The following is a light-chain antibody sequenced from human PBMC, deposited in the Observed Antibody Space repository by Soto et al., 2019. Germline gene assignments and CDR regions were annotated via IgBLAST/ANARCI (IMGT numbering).Light chain of an antibody. Sequence: DIQMSQPPSSVSASVGDIVTITCRASQGIRTDLGWYQQKPGRAPKRLIYAASSLQSGVPSRFSGSGSGTEFTLTITSLQPGDFATYYCQQTYTTPLTFGGGTKVDIK. J-gene: IGKJ4*01. CDR3: QQTYTTPLT. CDR1: QGIRTD. V-gene: IGKV1-17*01. CDR2: AAS.